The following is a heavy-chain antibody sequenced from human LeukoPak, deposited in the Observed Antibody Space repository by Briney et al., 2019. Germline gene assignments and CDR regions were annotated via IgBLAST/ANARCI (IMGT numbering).Heavy chain of an antibody. CDR3: ARAIKTGWHNLDY. CDR1: GFTFSAYP. J-gene: IGHJ4*02. D-gene: IGHD1/OR15-1a*01. CDR2: ISNDGGDK. V-gene: IGHV3-30*04. Sequence: GGSLRLSCAASGFTFSAYPMHWVRQAPGKGLEWVTLISNDGGDKYYSDSVKGRFTISRDNSKNTLYLQMDSLRVDDTAVYYCARAIKTGWHNLDYWGQGTLVTVSS.